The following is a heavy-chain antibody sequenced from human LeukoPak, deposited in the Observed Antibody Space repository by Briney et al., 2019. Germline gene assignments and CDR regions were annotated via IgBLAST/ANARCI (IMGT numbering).Heavy chain of an antibody. CDR3: ARDRYDFWSGTDASDI. D-gene: IGHD3-3*01. J-gene: IGHJ3*02. Sequence: SSETLSLTCTVSGGSISSYYWSWIRQPPGKGLEWIGYIYYSGSTNYNPSLKSRVTISVDTSKNQFSLKLSSVTAADTAVYYCARDRYDFWSGTDASDIWGQGTMVTVSS. V-gene: IGHV4-59*01. CDR2: IYYSGST. CDR1: GGSISSYY.